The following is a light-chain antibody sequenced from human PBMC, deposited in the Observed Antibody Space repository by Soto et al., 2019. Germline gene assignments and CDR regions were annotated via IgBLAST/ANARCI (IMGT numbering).Light chain of an antibody. Sequence: QAVLTQTPSASGTPGQRITISCSGSSSNIGSRTVNWYQQFPGTAPKVLIYSNTQRPSGVPDRFSASKSGTTASLAISGLQSEDEADYYCAAWDDSLNGHGFGGGTKRTVL. V-gene: IGLV1-44*01. J-gene: IGLJ2*01. CDR2: SNT. CDR3: AAWDDSLNGHG. CDR1: SSNIGSRT.